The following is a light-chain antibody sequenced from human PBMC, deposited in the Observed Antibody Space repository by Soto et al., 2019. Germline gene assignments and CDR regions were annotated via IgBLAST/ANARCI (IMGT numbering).Light chain of an antibody. CDR3: QQYNDWPLT. CDR2: GAS. J-gene: IGKJ1*01. CDR1: QSISAN. V-gene: IGKV3-15*01. Sequence: IVMTQPTYTLSVSPRDRATPSCRASQSISANLAWYQQKPGQTPRLLIYGASTRASGVPAKFSGSGSGTEFTLTISSLQSEDFALYYCQQYNDWPLTFGQGTKVDI.